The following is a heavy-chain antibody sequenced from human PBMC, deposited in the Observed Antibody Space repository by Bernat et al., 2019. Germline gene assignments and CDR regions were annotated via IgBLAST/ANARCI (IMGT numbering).Heavy chain of an antibody. CDR3: ARDPTVTTVFDY. V-gene: IGHV3-7*01. D-gene: IGHD4-17*01. J-gene: IGHJ4*02. Sequence: EVQLVESGGGLVQPGGSLRLSCAASGFTFSSYWMSWVRQAPGKGLEWVANIKEDGSEKYYVDSVKGRFTVSRDNAKNSLYLQINSLRAEDTAVYYCARDPTVTTVFDYWGQGTLVTVSS. CDR2: IKEDGSEK. CDR1: GFTFSSYW.